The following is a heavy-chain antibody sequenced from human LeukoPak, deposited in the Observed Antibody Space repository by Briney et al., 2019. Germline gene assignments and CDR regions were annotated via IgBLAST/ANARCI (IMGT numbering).Heavy chain of an antibody. D-gene: IGHD6-25*01. CDR1: GLTFSNYA. Sequence: PGGSLRLSCVVSGLTFSNYAMRWVRQASGKGLEWVSGIRASGGNTDYADSVRGRFTISRDNSKNTVYMQMNSLTAEDTAVYYCATDRGQWGQGTLVTVSS. V-gene: IGHV3-23*01. CDR3: ATDRGQ. CDR2: IRASGGNT. J-gene: IGHJ4*02.